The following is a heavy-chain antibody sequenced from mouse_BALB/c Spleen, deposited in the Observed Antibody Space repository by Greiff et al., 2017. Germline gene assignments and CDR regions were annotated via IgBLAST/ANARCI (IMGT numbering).Heavy chain of an antibody. CDR2: IDPETGGT. Sequence: QVQLQQSGAELVRPGASVTLSCKASGYTFTDYEMHWVKQTPVHGLEWIGAIDPETGGTAYNQKFKGKATLTADKSSSTAYMELRSLTSEDSAVYYCTGIAAAWFADWGQGTLVTVSA. CDR1: GYTFTDYE. V-gene: IGHV1-15*01. J-gene: IGHJ3*01. CDR3: TGIAAAWFAD.